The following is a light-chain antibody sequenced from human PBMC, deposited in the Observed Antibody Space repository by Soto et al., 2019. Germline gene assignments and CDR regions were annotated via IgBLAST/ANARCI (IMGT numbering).Light chain of an antibody. Sequence: EIVMTQSPATLSVSPGERATLSCRASKSISSHLAWYQQKPGQAPRLLIHGASTRATGIPARFSGSGSGTEFTLVISSLQSEDFAVYYCQQYHYWWAFGQGTKVEIK. J-gene: IGKJ1*01. CDR2: GAS. CDR1: KSISSH. V-gene: IGKV3-15*01. CDR3: QQYHYWWA.